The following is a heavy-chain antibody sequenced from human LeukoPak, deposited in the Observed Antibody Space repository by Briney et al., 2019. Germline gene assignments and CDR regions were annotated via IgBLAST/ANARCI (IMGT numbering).Heavy chain of an antibody. CDR2: AYYTSKWIT. CDR3: ARGYWAHGMNV. Sequence: SQTLSLTCAISGDSVSSDTTAWNWIRQSPSRGREGLGRAYYTSKWITNYALSVRSRITVNPNTSNNQFSLQLTSVTPEDTAVYYGARGYWAHGMNVWGPGTTVTVSS. J-gene: IGHJ6*02. CDR1: GDSVSSDTTA. V-gene: IGHV6-1*01. D-gene: IGHD6-13*01.